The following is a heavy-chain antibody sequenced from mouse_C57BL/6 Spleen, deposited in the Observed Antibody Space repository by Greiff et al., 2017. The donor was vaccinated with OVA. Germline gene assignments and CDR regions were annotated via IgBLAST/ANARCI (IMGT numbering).Heavy chain of an antibody. CDR1: GYTFTDYY. CDR2: LNPNNGGT. CDR3: GGNGDNGAWFAY. D-gene: IGHD2-13*01. Sequence: VQLQQSGPELVKPGASVKLSCKASGYTFTDYYMHWVKQSPGKSLEWIGNLNPNNGGTSYNQKFKGKATLTVNKSSSTAYMELRSRTSEDSADYYYGGNGDNGAWFAYWGQGTLVTVSA. V-gene: IGHV1-22*01. J-gene: IGHJ3*01.